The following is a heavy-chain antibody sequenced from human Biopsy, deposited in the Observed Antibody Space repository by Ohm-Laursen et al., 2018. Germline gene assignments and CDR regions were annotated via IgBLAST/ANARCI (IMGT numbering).Heavy chain of an antibody. CDR3: ARDPLNGHKHFDY. Sequence: SVKVSCKASSYTFTDYNIHWMRQAPGQGLEWLGYINCKTGATNYAQKFQGKVTMTRDTSISTAYLALGSLRSADTAIYYCARDPLNGHKHFDYWGQGSLVTVSS. D-gene: IGHD2-8*01. CDR1: SYTFTDYN. CDR2: INCKTGAT. J-gene: IGHJ4*02. V-gene: IGHV1-2*02.